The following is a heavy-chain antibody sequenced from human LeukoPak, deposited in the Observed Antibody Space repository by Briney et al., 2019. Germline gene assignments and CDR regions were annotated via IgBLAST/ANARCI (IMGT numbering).Heavy chain of an antibody. Sequence: GGSLRLSCAASGFTFSSYDMHWVRQATGKGLEWVSATGTAGDTYYPGSVKGRFTISRENAKNSLYLQMNSLRAGDTAVYYCAREGSSGWIDYWGQGTLVTVSS. D-gene: IGHD6-19*01. CDR2: TGTAGDT. CDR1: GFTFSSYD. V-gene: IGHV3-13*01. J-gene: IGHJ4*02. CDR3: AREGSSGWIDY.